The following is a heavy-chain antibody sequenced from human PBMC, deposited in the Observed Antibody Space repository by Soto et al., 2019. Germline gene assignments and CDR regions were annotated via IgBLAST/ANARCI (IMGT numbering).Heavy chain of an antibody. D-gene: IGHD2-2*01. CDR2: IYYSGST. CDR1: GGSISSGDYY. Sequence: SETLSLTCTVSGGSISSGDYYWSWIRQPPGKGLEWIGYIYYSGSTYYNPSLKSRVTISVDTSKNQFSLKLSSVTAADTAVYYCARGREAGDCSSTSCYDYYYGMDVWGQGTTVTV. V-gene: IGHV4-30-4*01. J-gene: IGHJ6*02. CDR3: ARGREAGDCSSTSCYDYYYGMDV.